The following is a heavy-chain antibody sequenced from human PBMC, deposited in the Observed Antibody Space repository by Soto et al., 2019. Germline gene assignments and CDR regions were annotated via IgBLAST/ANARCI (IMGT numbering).Heavy chain of an antibody. CDR1: GDTFDSDS. CDR2: IIPMLEKP. D-gene: IGHD7-27*01. CDR3: ARLGRGAFDP. V-gene: IGHV1-69*01. Sequence: QVQLVQSGAEVRKPGSSVKVSCQASGDTFDSDSINWVRQAPGHGLEWIGGIIPMLEKPSYAQKFQDRVTMTADESANTVYMELRSLTSDDTAVYFCARLGRGAFDPWGPGTPVIVSS. J-gene: IGHJ5*02.